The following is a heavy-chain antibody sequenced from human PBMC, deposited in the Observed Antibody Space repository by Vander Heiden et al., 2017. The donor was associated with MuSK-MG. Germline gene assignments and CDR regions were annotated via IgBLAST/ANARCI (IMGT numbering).Heavy chain of an antibody. CDR1: GYRFNSYW. D-gene: IGHD3-3*01. J-gene: IGHJ3*02. CDR2: IYPGDSDT. Sequence: EVQLVQSGAEVKKPGESLKIPSQGSGYRFNSYWLGWVRQMPGKGLEWMGIIYPGDSDTRYSPSFQGQVTISADKSISTAYLQWSSLKASDTAMYYCARRPYYDFWSGYWGLGAFDIWGQGTMVTVSS. CDR3: ARRPYYDFWSGYWGLGAFDI. V-gene: IGHV5-51*03.